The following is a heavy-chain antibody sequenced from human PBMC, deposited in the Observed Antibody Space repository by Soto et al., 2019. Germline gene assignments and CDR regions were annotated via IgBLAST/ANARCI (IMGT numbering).Heavy chain of an antibody. CDR2: MNPNSGNT. D-gene: IGHD2-2*01. CDR1: GYTFTSYD. CDR3: ARASSRYCSRSSCYGDY. J-gene: IGHJ4*02. V-gene: IGHV1-8*01. Sequence: ASVKVSCKASGYTFTSYDINWVRQATGQGLEWMGWMNPNSGNTGYAQKFQGRLTMTRDTSTNTAYMELTSLTSEDTAVYYCARASSRYCSRSSCYGDYWGQGTLVTVSS.